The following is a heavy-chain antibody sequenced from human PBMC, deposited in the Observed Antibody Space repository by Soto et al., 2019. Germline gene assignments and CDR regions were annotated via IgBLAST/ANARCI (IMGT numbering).Heavy chain of an antibody. V-gene: IGHV1-69*02. CDR1: GGTCSSYT. Sequence: QVQLVQSGAEVKKPGSSVKVSCKASGGTCSSYTISWVRQAPGQGLEWMGRIIPILGIANYAQKFQGRVTITANKSTSTAYMELSSLRSEDTAVYYCARGLYCSGGSCYGEAFDIWGQGTMVTVSS. J-gene: IGHJ3*02. CDR2: IIPILGIA. CDR3: ARGLYCSGGSCYGEAFDI. D-gene: IGHD2-15*01.